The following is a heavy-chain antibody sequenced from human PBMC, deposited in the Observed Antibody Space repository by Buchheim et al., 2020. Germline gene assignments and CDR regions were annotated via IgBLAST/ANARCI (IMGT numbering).Heavy chain of an antibody. J-gene: IGHJ6*02. CDR1: GGSFSGYY. CDR3: AREPWGVRGVIRNHYYGMDV. Sequence: QVQLQQWGAGLLKPSETLPLTCAVYGGSFSGYYWSWIRQPPGKGLEWIGEINHSGSTNYNPSLKSRVTISVDTSKNQFSLKLSSVTAADTAVYYCAREPWGVRGVIRNHYYGMDVWGQGTT. V-gene: IGHV4-34*01. CDR2: INHSGST. D-gene: IGHD3-10*01.